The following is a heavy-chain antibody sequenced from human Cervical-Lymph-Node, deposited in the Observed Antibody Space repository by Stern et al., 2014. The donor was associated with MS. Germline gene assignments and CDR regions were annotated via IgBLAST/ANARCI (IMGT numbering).Heavy chain of an antibody. CDR1: GGSISSYY. V-gene: IGHV4-59*01. CDR3: ARVPHRYYGMDV. Sequence: QLQLQESGPGLVQPSETLSLTCTVSGGSISSYYWSWIRQPPGKGLEWIGYIYYSGSTNYNPSLKSRVTISVDTSKNQFSLKLSSVTAADTAVYYCARVPHRYYGMDVWGQGTTVTVSS. CDR2: IYYSGST. J-gene: IGHJ6*02.